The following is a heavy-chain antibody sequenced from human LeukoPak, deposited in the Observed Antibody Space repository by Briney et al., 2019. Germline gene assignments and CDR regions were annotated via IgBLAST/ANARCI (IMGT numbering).Heavy chain of an antibody. CDR3: AKASYGHYSYNIDY. Sequence: PGRSLRLSCAASGFTFSSYGMHWVRQAPGKGLEWVAVISYDGSNKYYADSVKGRLTISRDNSKNTLYLQMNSLRGEDTAVYYCAKASYGHYSYNIDYWGQGTLVTVSS. CDR2: ISYDGSNK. J-gene: IGHJ4*02. D-gene: IGHD4-17*01. CDR1: GFTFSSYG. V-gene: IGHV3-30*18.